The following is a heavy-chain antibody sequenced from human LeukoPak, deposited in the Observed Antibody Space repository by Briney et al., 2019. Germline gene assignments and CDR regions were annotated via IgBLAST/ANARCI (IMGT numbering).Heavy chain of an antibody. CDR1: GFTFSNYAM. CDR2: IYHSGST. CDR3: ARETSRVVVFDY. J-gene: IGHJ4*02. Sequence: GSLRLSCAASGFTFSNYAMSWVRQPPGKGLEWIGEIYHSGSTNYNPSLKSRVTISVDKSKNQFSLKLSSVTAADTAVYYCARETSRVVVFDYWGQGTLVTVSS. V-gene: IGHV4-4*02. D-gene: IGHD2-15*01.